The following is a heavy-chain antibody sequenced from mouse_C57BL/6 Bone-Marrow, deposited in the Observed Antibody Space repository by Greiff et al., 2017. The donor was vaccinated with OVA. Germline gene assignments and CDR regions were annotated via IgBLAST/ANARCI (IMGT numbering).Heavy chain of an antibody. J-gene: IGHJ1*03. CDR2: INPSNGGT. CDR1: GYTFTSYW. D-gene: IGHD1-2*01. CDR3: ARRLYWYVEV. Sequence: QVQLQQPGPELVKPGASVKLSCKASGYTFTSYWMHWVQQRPGHGLEWIGNINPSNGGTNYNEQFKSKATLPEDNSTSTAYMQISSMTSEDSAVYYCARRLYWYVEVGGTGTTVTVTS. V-gene: IGHV1-53*01.